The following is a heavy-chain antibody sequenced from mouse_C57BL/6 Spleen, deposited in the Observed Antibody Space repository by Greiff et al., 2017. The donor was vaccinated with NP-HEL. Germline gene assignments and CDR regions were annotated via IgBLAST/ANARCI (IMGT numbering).Heavy chain of an antibody. CDR3: ARGLYGNYLAWFAY. J-gene: IGHJ3*01. CDR2: IDPSDSYT. Sequence: QVQLQQPGAELVRPGTSVKLSCKASGYTFTSYWMHWVKQRPGQGLEWIGVIDPSDSYTNYTQKFKGKATLTVDTSSSTAYRQLSSLTSEDSAVYYCARGLYGNYLAWFAYWGQGTLVTVSA. CDR1: GYTFTSYW. D-gene: IGHD2-1*01. V-gene: IGHV1-59*01.